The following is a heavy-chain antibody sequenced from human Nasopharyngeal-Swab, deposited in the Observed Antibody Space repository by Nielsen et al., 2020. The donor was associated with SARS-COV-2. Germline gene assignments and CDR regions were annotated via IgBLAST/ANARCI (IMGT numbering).Heavy chain of an antibody. CDR1: GGSISSYY. D-gene: IGHD3-22*01. Sequence: SETLSLTCTVSGGSISSYYWTWIRQPAGKGLEWIGRIYMSGITNYNPSLKSRVTMSVDTSKKQISLKLSSVTAADTAVYYCARLPNYDLDYWGQGTLVTVSS. CDR3: ARLPNYDLDY. CDR2: IYMSGIT. V-gene: IGHV4-4*07. J-gene: IGHJ4*02.